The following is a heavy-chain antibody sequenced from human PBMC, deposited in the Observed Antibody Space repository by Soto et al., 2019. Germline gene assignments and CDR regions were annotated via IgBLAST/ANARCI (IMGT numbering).Heavy chain of an antibody. V-gene: IGHV3-15*01. J-gene: IGHJ4*02. D-gene: IGHD3-10*01. CDR1: GFTFSNAW. Sequence: EVQLVESGGGFVKPGGSLRLSCAASGFTFSNAWMSWVRQAPGQGLEWVGRIKSKTDGGKQDYAAHVKSRFTNSRDDSHTTLYLQMNSLNTEDAAVYYCTTDLRIIMVRGVIPCDYWGQGTLVTVSS. CDR2: IKSKTDGGKQ. CDR3: TTDLRIIMVRGVIPCDY.